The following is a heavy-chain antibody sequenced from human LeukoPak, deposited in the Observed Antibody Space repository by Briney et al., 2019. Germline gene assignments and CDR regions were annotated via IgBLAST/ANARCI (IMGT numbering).Heavy chain of an antibody. CDR2: ISYSGTT. CDR3: VGEDFGGYRFDY. J-gene: IGHJ4*02. CDR1: GGSITSYF. D-gene: IGHD5-18*01. V-gene: IGHV4-59*01. Sequence: SETLSLTCTVPGGSITSYFWSWIRQVPGRGLEWIAYISYSGTTHYNPSLQSRVVISVDASKNQFSLKVRSVTAADTAVYYCVGEDFGGYRFDYWGQGTLVTDSS.